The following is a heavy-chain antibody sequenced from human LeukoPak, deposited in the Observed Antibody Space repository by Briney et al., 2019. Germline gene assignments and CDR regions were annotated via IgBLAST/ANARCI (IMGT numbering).Heavy chain of an antibody. D-gene: IGHD3-22*01. CDR1: GFTFSDYY. Sequence: GGSLRLSCAASGFTFSDYYMSWIRQAPGKGLEWVSYISSSGSTIYYADSVKGRFTIYRDNAKNSLYLQMNSLRAEDTAVYYCARGHYYYDSSGYPQFDYWGEGTLVTVSS. CDR3: ARGHYYYDSSGYPQFDY. J-gene: IGHJ4*02. V-gene: IGHV3-11*04. CDR2: ISSSGSTI.